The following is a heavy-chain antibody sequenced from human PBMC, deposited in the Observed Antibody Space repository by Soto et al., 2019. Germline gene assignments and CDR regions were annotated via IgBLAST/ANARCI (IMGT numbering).Heavy chain of an antibody. J-gene: IGHJ4*02. V-gene: IGHV3-23*01. CDR3: AKDLDYDFWSGWFDY. Sequence: HPGGSLRLSCAASGFTFSNYAMSWVRQAPGQGLEWVSAIRGSGGSTYYADAVKGRFTISRDNSKNMLYLQMNSLRAEDTAVYYCAKDLDYDFWSGWFDYWGQGTRVTVSS. CDR1: GFTFSNYA. D-gene: IGHD3-3*01. CDR2: IRGSGGST.